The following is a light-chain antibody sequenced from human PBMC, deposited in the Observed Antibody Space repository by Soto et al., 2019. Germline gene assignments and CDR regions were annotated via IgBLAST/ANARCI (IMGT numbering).Light chain of an antibody. V-gene: IGKV3-15*01. J-gene: IGKJ1*01. CDR3: KQYNNWPRT. CDR1: QSVSSD. CDR2: GAS. Sequence: EIVMTQSPATLSVSPGERAALSRRASQSVSSDLAWYHQKPGQAPRLLIHGASTRATGIQARFSGSGSGTEFTLTINSLQSEDFAVYYCKQYNNWPRTFGQGTKVDIK.